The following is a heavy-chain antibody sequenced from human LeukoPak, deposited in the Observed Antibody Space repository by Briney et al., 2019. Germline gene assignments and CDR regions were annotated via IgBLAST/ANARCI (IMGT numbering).Heavy chain of an antibody. J-gene: IGHJ4*02. CDR3: AKDYCSSTSCPFHY. V-gene: IGHV3-23*01. Sequence: GGSLRLSCAASGFTFSSYAMSWVRQAPGKGLEWVSAISGSGGSTYYADSVKGRFTISRDISKNTLYLQMNSLRAEDTAVYYCAKDYCSSTSCPFHYWGQGTLVTVSS. D-gene: IGHD2-2*01. CDR2: ISGSGGST. CDR1: GFTFSSYA.